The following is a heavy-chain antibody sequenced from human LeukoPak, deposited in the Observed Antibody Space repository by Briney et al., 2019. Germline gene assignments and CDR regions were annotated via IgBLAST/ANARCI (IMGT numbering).Heavy chain of an antibody. V-gene: IGHV4-34*01. CDR1: GGSFSGYY. CDR3: ARERRRYGSGSHTGPNWFDP. CDR2: INHSGST. Sequence: PSETLSLTCAVYGGSFSGYYWSWIRQPPGKGLEWIGEINHSGSTNYNPSPKSRVTISVDTSKNQFSLKLSSVTAADTAVYYCARERRRYGSGSHTGPNWFDPWGQGTLVTVSS. D-gene: IGHD3-10*01. J-gene: IGHJ5*02.